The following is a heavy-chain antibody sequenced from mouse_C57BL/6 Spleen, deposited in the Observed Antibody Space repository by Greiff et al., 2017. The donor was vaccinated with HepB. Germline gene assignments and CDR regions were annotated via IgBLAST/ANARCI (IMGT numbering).Heavy chain of an antibody. V-gene: IGHV5-4*01. CDR1: GFTFSSYA. D-gene: IGHD3-1*01. CDR2: ISDGGSYT. J-gene: IGHJ1*03. Sequence: DVMLVESGGGLVKPGGSLKLSCAASGFTFSSYAMSWVRQTPEKRLEWVATISDGGSYTYYPDNVKGRFTISRDNAKNNLYLQMSHLKSEDTAMYYCARDGHFDWYFDVWGTGTTVTVSS. CDR3: ARDGHFDWYFDV.